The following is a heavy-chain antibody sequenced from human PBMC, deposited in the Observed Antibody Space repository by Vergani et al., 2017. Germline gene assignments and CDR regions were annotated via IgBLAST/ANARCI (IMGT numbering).Heavy chain of an antibody. Sequence: QVQLQESGPGLLKPSQTLSLTCTVSGASVSRGTYYWTWIRQPAGKKLEWIVRMYTSGHTIYNPSLESRVTMSVDTSKNQFSLQLSSLTAADTAVYYCARASHCINCYSEGPNGPDYYYMDVWGKGTTVTVSS. D-gene: IGHD2-21*01. CDR3: ARASHCINCYSEGPNGPDYYYMDV. J-gene: IGHJ6*03. V-gene: IGHV4-61*02. CDR2: MYTSGHT. CDR1: GASVSRGTYY.